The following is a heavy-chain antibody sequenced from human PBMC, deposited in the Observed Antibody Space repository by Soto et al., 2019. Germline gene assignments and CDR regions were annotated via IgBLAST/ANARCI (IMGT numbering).Heavy chain of an antibody. CDR2: ISGNSGDT. V-gene: IGHV1-18*01. CDR1: GYSFTSHG. CDR3: ARLVHNAHTHHYHYNAV. Sequence: QVQLVQSGAEVKKPGASVKVSCKASGYSFTSHGISWVRQAPGQGLEWMGWISGNSGDTNYAQKLQGRVTVTTDTSPNAAYMELRSLRSDDTDLYYCARLVHNAHTHHYHYNAVYGKATTVKVSS. J-gene: IGHJ6*03. D-gene: IGHD3-10*01.